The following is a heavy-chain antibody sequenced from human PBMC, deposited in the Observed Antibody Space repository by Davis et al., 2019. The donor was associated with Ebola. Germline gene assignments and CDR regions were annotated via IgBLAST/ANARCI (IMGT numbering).Heavy chain of an antibody. V-gene: IGHV1-2*04. J-gene: IGHJ5*02. CDR2: LNPNTGGT. D-gene: IGHD2-8*02. CDR1: GYIFTGYY. Sequence: ASVQVSCKASGYIFTGYYIHWVRQAPGQALEWMGCLNPNTGGTNYAQKFRGWFTMTRDTSIGTAYMEVTRLKSDDTAVYYGAKGDNAMLSWSPGFDPWGQGTLVIVSS. CDR3: AKGDNAMLSWSPGFDP.